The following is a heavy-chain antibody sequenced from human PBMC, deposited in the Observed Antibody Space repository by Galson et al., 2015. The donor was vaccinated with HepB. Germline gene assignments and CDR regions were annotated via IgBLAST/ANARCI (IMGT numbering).Heavy chain of an antibody. J-gene: IGHJ3*01. CDR2: IYPGDSHT. Sequence: QSGAEVTKPGESLKISCEASGYTFPSYWIGWVRQMPGKGLELMGIIYPGDSHTIYNPSSRGQVTFSADKSITTAYLHWSSVEASDTAKYYCARKDPGVIYGLDAWGQGTMVTVSS. CDR3: ARKDPGVIYGLDA. CDR1: GYTFPSYW. D-gene: IGHD3-16*02. V-gene: IGHV5-51*03.